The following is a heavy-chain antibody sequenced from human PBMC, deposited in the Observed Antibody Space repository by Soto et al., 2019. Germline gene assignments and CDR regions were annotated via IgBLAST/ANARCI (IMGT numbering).Heavy chain of an antibody. CDR3: ARHGRGYSGYDYSDSFDY. V-gene: IGHV4-59*08. D-gene: IGHD5-12*01. J-gene: IGHJ4*02. CDR1: GGSISSYY. Sequence: SETLSLTCTVSGGSISSYYWSWIRQPPGKGLEWIGYIYYSGSTNYNPSLKSRVTISVDTSKNQFSLKLSSVTAADTAVYYCARHGRGYSGYDYSDSFDYWGQGTLVTVSS. CDR2: IYYSGST.